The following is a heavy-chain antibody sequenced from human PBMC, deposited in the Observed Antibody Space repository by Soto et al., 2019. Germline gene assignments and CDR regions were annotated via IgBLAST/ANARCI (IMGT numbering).Heavy chain of an antibody. CDR1: GGSISSGFYY. CDR2: QYYAGST. CDR3: ARGDDFAGNDYFDF. D-gene: IGHD3-16*01. V-gene: IGHV4-39*01. J-gene: IGHJ4*02. Sequence: QLQLQESGPGLVKPSETLSLTCNVSGGSISSGFYYWGWIRQPPGKGLEYIGSQYYAGSTYYNPSLKSPVTILVDTSKNQFSLKLSSVTAADTATYFCARGDDFAGNDYFDFWGQGTLVTVSS.